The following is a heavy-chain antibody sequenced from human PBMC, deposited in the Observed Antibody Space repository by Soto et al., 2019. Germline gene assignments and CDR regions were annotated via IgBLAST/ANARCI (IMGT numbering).Heavy chain of an antibody. CDR1: GFTFNSYT. CDR2: ISSSYSYI. V-gene: IGHV3-21*01. J-gene: IGHJ3*02. CDR3: ARGISSGSDAFDI. D-gene: IGHD3-3*02. Sequence: EVQLVESGGGLVKPGGSLRLSCAASGFTFNSYTMNWVRQAPGKGLEWVSSISSSYSYIYYADSMKGRFTVSRDNAKNSLYLQMNSLRAEDTAVYYCARGISSGSDAFDIWGQVTMVTVSS.